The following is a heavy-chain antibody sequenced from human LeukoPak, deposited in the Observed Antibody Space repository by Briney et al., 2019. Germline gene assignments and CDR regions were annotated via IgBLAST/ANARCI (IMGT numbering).Heavy chain of an antibody. J-gene: IGHJ4*02. CDR2: ISYDGSNK. CDR3: AKAPLWLYFDY. D-gene: IGHD3-10*01. CDR1: GFTFSSYA. V-gene: IGHV3-30-3*01. Sequence: GRSLRLSCAASGFTFSSYAMHWVRQAPGKGLEWVAVISYDGSNKYYADSVKGRFTISRDNSKNTLYLQMNSLRAEDTAVYYCAKAPLWLYFDYWGQGTLVTVSS.